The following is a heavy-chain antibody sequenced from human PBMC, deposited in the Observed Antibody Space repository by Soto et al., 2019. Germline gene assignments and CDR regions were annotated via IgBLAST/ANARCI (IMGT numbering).Heavy chain of an antibody. J-gene: IGHJ6*03. D-gene: IGHD6-13*01. CDR1: GGSFSGYY. CDR3: ARGHEAAAGTYYYYYYMDV. V-gene: IGHV4-34*01. Sequence: QVQLQQWGAGLLKPSETLSLTCAVYGGSFSGYYWSWIRQPPGQGLEWIGEINHSGSTNYNPSLKSRVTISVDTSKNQFSLKLSSVTAADTAVYYCARGHEAAAGTYYYYYYMDVWGKGTTVTVSS. CDR2: INHSGST.